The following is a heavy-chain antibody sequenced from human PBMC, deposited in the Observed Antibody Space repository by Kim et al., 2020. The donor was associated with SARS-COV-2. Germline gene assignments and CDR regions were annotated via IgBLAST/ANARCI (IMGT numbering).Heavy chain of an antibody. J-gene: IGHJ5*02. CDR2: INSDGSST. CDR1: GFTFSSYW. V-gene: IGHV3-74*01. CDR3: ARGGLGLAVAGGYNWFDP. Sequence: GGSLRLSCAASGFTFSSYWMHWVRQAPGKGLVWVSRINSDGSSTSYADSVKGRFTISRDNAKNTLYLQMNRLRAEDTAVYYCARGGLGLAVAGGYNWFDPWGQGTLVTVSS. D-gene: IGHD6-19*01.